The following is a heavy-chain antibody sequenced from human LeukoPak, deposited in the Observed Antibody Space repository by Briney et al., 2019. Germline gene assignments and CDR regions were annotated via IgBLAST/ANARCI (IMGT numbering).Heavy chain of an antibody. J-gene: IGHJ4*02. D-gene: IGHD5-18*01. CDR1: GYTFTGYY. CDR2: INPNSGGT. CDR3: ARAVDSYGYLDY. Sequence: ASVKVSCKASGYTFTGYYIHWVRQAPGQGLEWMGWINPNSGGTNYAQKFQGRVTMTRDTSISTAYMELSRLRSDDTAVYYCARAVDSYGYLDYWGQGTLVTVSS. V-gene: IGHV1-2*02.